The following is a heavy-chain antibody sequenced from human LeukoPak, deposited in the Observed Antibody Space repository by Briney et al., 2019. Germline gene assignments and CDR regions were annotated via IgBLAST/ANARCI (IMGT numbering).Heavy chain of an antibody. CDR2: INPNSGAT. Sequence: PPASVKVSCKASGYTFTGQYLHWVRQAPGQGLEWMGWINPNSGATNYAQKFQHRVTMTRDTSITTVYMELSRLRSDDTAVYYCEKDDYWGQGTLVTVSS. V-gene: IGHV1-2*02. J-gene: IGHJ4*02. CDR3: EKDDY. CDR1: GYTFTGQY.